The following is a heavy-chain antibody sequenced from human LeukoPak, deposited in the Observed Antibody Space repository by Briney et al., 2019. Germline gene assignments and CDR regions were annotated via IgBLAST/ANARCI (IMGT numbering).Heavy chain of an antibody. V-gene: IGHV3-7*01. CDR3: ASQNDYGGNCFFEY. D-gene: IGHD4-23*01. Sequence: GSLRLSCAASGFSLSSYWMSWVRQAPGKGLEWVANIKQDGREKYYVDSVKGRFTISRSNPKSSLYLQMNSLRAEDTAEYYCASQNDYGGNCFFEYWGQGTLVTVSA. CDR1: GFSLSSYW. J-gene: IGHJ4*02. CDR2: IKQDGREK.